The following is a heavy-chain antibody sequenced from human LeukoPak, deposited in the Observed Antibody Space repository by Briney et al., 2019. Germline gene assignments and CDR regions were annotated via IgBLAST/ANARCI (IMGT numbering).Heavy chain of an antibody. CDR2: IYYSGST. CDR1: GGSISSSSYY. CDR3: ARIRPSLIWFGEFLDAFDI. V-gene: IGHV4-39*01. Sequence: SETLSLTCTVSGGSISSSSYYWGWLRQPPGTGLEWIGSIYYSGSTYYNPSLKSRVAISVDTSKTQFSLKLSSVTAADTAVYYCARIRPSLIWFGEFLDAFDIWGQGTMVTVSS. D-gene: IGHD3-10*01. J-gene: IGHJ3*02.